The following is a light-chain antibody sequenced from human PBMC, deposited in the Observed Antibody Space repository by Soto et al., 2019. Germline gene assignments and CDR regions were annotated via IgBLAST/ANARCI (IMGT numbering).Light chain of an antibody. V-gene: IGLV2-8*01. CDR1: GTDVGQYNY. CDR2: HVS. J-gene: IGLJ1*01. Sequence: QSVLTQPPSASGSPGQSVTISCTGAGTDVGQYNYVSWYQQHPGKAPKLLIHHVSRRPSGVPARFSGSKSGNTASLTVSGLQTEDEAHYYCSSYTSDNRDYVFATGTKVTVL. CDR3: SSYTSDNRDYV.